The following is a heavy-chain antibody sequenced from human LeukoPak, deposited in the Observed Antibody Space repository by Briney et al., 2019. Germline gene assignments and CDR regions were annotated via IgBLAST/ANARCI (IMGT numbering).Heavy chain of an antibody. CDR1: GFTFSSYS. V-gene: IGHV3-48*01. CDR3: ARDTLYYDSSGYFDY. D-gene: IGHD3-22*01. Sequence: GGSLRLSCAASGFTFSSYSMNWVRQAPGKGLEWVSYISSSSSTIYYADSVKGRFTISRDNAKNSLYLQMNSLRAEDTAVYYCARDTLYYDSSGYFDYWGQGTLVTVSS. J-gene: IGHJ4*02. CDR2: ISSSSSTI.